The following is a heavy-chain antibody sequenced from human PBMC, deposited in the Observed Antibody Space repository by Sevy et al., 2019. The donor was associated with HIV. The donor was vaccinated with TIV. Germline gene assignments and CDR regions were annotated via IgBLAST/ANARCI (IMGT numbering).Heavy chain of an antibody. D-gene: IGHD3-3*01. J-gene: IGHJ4*02. V-gene: IGHV3-30*18. CDR1: GFTFSSYG. CDR3: AKTPPGLYDHFDY. Sequence: GGSLRLSCAASGFTFSSYGMHWVRQAPGKGLEWVAVISYDGSNKYYADSVKGRFTISRDNSKNTLYLQMNSLRAEDTAVYYCAKTPPGLYDHFDYWGQGTLVTVSS. CDR2: ISYDGSNK.